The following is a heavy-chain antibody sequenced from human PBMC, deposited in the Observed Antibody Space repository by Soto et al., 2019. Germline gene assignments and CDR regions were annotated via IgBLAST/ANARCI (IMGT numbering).Heavy chain of an antibody. D-gene: IGHD6-6*01. CDR1: GFTFSSYE. V-gene: IGHV3-48*03. J-gene: IGHJ4*02. CDR2: ISSSGSTI. Sequence: GWSLRLSCAASGFTFSSYEMNWVRQAPGKGLEWVSYISSSGSTIYYADSVKGRFTISRDNAKNSLYLQMNSLRAEDTAVYYCARTLIAARLPPTFFDYWGQGTLVTVSS. CDR3: ARTLIAARLPPTFFDY.